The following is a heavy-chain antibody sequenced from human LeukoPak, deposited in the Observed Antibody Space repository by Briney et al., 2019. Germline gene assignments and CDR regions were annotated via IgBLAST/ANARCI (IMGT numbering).Heavy chain of an antibody. CDR2: ISVSSGST. V-gene: IGHV3-23*01. CDR3: AKALLVWFGETHAVEY. J-gene: IGHJ4*02. CDR1: RFTFNSYN. D-gene: IGHD3-10*01. Sequence: PGGSLRLSCTASRFTFNSYNMNWVRQAPGKGLEWVSVISVSSGSTYYADSVKGRFTISRDNSKNTLYLQMNSLRAEDTAVYYCAKALLVWFGETHAVEYWGQGTLVTVSS.